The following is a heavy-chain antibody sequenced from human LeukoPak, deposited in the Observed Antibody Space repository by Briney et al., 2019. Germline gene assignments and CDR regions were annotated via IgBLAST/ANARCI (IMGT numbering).Heavy chain of an antibody. Sequence: SETLSLTCTVSGGSISSGGYYWSWIRQHPGKGLEWIGYIYYSGSTYYNPSLKSRVTISVDTSKNQFSLKLCSVTAADTAVYYCARDGYGDLRGFDPWGQGTLVTVSS. CDR1: GGSISSGGYY. CDR2: IYYSGST. V-gene: IGHV4-31*03. D-gene: IGHD4-17*01. J-gene: IGHJ5*02. CDR3: ARDGYGDLRGFDP.